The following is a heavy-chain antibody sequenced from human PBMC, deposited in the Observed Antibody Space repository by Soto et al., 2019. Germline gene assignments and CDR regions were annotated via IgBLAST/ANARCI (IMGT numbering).Heavy chain of an antibody. Sequence: GASVKVSCKASGYTFTSYGISWVRQAPGQGLEWMGWINTYNGKTDYAQKLQGRVTMTTEKSTSTAYMELRSLRSDDTAVCYCARAESGSYYLYWGQGTLVTVSS. J-gene: IGHJ4*02. CDR3: ARAESGSYYLY. D-gene: IGHD1-26*01. V-gene: IGHV1-18*04. CDR1: GYTFTSYG. CDR2: INTYNGKT.